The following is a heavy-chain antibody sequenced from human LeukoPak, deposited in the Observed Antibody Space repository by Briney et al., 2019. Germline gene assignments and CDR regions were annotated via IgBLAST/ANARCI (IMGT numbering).Heavy chain of an antibody. Sequence: SQTLSLTCAISGDSVSSNLATWNWIRQSPSRGLEWLGRTYYRSKWYDDYAGSVKSRLTINPDTSKNQLSLQLNFVTPEDTAVYFCARALGVVFDYWGQGALVTVSS. CDR3: ARALGVVFDY. D-gene: IGHD2-8*01. CDR1: GDSVSSNLAT. V-gene: IGHV6-1*01. J-gene: IGHJ4*02. CDR2: TYYRSKWYD.